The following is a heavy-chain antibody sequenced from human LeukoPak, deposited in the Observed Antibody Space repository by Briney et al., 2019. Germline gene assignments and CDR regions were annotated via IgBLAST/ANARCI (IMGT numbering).Heavy chain of an antibody. Sequence: GGSLRLSCAASGFTFSSYWMNWVRQAPGKGLEWVANIKQDGSEKYYVDPVKGRFTISRDNAKNSLYLQMYSLRAEDTAVYYCARYNWNCYFDYWGQGTLVTVSS. CDR2: IKQDGSEK. CDR3: ARYNWNCYFDY. CDR1: GFTFSSYW. V-gene: IGHV3-7*01. D-gene: IGHD1-7*01. J-gene: IGHJ4*02.